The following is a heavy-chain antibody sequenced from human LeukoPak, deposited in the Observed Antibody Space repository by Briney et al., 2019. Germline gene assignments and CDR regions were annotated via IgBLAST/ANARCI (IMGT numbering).Heavy chain of an antibody. J-gene: IGHJ4*02. D-gene: IGHD3-9*01. CDR3: ARGARYYDILTGYYHFDY. CDR1: GFTFSTYG. CDR2: IWYDGSNK. V-gene: IGHV3-33*01. Sequence: GKSLRLSCAASGFTFSTYGMHWVRQAPGKGLEWVAVIWYDGSNKYYADSVKGRFTISRDNSKNTLYLQMNSLRAEDTAVYYCARGARYYDILTGYYHFDYWGQGTLVTVSS.